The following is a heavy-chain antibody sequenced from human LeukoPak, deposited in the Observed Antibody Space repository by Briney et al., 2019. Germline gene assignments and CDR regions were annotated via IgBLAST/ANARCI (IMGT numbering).Heavy chain of an antibody. D-gene: IGHD3-22*01. CDR3: ARGSGGNYYDSSGHYYLDY. Sequence: SETLSLTCAVYGGSFSGYYWSWIRQPPGKGLEWIGEINHSGSTNYNPSLKSRVTISVDTSKNQFSLKLSSVTAADTAVYYCARGSGGNYYDSSGHYYLDYWGQGTLVTVSS. CDR1: GGSFSGYY. CDR2: INHSGST. V-gene: IGHV4-34*01. J-gene: IGHJ4*02.